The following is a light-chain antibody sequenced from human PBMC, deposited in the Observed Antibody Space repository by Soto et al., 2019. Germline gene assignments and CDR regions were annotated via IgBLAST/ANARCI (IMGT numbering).Light chain of an antibody. Sequence: EIVMTQSPATLSVSPGERATLSCRASQSVSSNLAWYQHKPGQAPRLLIYDASNRATGIPARFSGSGSGTGFTLTISSLEPEDFAVYYCQQRRNWPLTFGGGTKV. CDR1: QSVSSN. J-gene: IGKJ4*01. CDR2: DAS. CDR3: QQRRNWPLT. V-gene: IGKV3-11*01.